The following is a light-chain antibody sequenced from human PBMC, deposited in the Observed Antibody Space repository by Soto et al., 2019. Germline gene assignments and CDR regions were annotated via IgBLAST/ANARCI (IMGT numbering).Light chain of an antibody. CDR3: QQSYSTPLT. J-gene: IGKJ4*01. CDR2: GST. CDR1: QSISAY. Sequence: DIQMTQSPPSLSASVCDRVTLTCRASQSISAYLNWYQQRPGKAPKLLIHGSTSLQSGVPSSFSGTGSGTDFTLTISRLQPEDFATYYCQQSYSTPLTIGGGTKVEIK. V-gene: IGKV1-39*01.